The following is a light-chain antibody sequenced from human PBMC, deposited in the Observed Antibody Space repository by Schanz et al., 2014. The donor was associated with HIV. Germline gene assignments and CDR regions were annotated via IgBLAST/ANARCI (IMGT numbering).Light chain of an antibody. CDR2: GAS. V-gene: IGKV3-20*01. Sequence: ETVLTQSPGSLSLSPGERATLSCRASQSISNTYLAWYQQKPGQAPRLLLYGASRRATGIPDRFSGSGSGTDFTLTISRVEPEDFAVYFCQYFGNSGGTFGGGTKVDFK. CDR1: QSISNTY. J-gene: IGKJ4*01. CDR3: QYFGNSGGT.